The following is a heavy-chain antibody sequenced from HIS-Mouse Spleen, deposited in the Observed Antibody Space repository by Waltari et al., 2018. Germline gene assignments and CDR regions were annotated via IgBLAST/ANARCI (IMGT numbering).Heavy chain of an antibody. CDR3: ARIAEGYTSGWYAFDY. Sequence: QVTLRESGPALVKPTQTLTLTCTFPGFSPSTSGMCVSWIRHPPGKALEWLARIDWDDDKYYSTSLKTRLTISRDTSKNQVVLTMTNMDPLDTATYYCARIAEGYTSGWYAFDYWGQGTLVTVSS. CDR2: IDWDDDK. V-gene: IGHV2-70*15. J-gene: IGHJ4*02. D-gene: IGHD6-19*01. CDR1: GFSPSTSGMC.